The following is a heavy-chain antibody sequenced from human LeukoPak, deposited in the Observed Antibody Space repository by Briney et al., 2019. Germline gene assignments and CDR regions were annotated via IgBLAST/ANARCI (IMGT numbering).Heavy chain of an antibody. CDR3: ARGSYNWNDGGYYFDY. D-gene: IGHD1-1*01. Sequence: GASVKVSCKASGYTFTGYYMHWVRQAPGQGLEWMGWINPNSGGTNYAQKFQGRVTMTRDTSISTAYMELSRLRSDDTAVYYCARGSYNWNDGGYYFDYWGQETLVTVSS. CDR2: INPNSGGT. J-gene: IGHJ4*02. V-gene: IGHV1-2*02. CDR1: GYTFTGYY.